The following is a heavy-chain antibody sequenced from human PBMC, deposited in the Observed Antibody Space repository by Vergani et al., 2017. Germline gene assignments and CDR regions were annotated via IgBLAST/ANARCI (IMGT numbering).Heavy chain of an antibody. CDR3: ARDVGYCSSTSCYSWFDI. Sequence: QVQLVESGGGVVQPGRSLRLSCAASGFTFSSYGMHWVRQAPGKGLEWVAVIWYDGSNKYYADSVKGRFSISRDNSKNTLYLQMNSLRAEDTAVYYCARDVGYCSSTSCYSWFDIWGQGTLVTVSS. V-gene: IGHV3-33*01. J-gene: IGHJ5*02. CDR1: GFTFSSYG. D-gene: IGHD2-2*02. CDR2: IWYDGSNK.